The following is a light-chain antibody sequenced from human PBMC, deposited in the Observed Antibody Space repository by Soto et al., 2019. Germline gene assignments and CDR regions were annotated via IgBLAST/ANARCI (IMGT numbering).Light chain of an antibody. V-gene: IGKV3D-15*01. Sequence: EIVMTQSPATPSVSPGERTTLPFRASQSVSSSYLAWYQQKPGQAPRLLIFGASSRATGIPDRFSGSGSGTEFTLTISSLQSEDFAVYHCQQYSDWPWTFGQGTKVDIK. CDR2: GAS. CDR3: QQYSDWPWT. J-gene: IGKJ1*01. CDR1: QSVSSSY.